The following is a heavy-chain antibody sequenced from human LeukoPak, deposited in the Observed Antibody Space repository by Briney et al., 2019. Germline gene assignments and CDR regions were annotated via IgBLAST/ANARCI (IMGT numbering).Heavy chain of an antibody. J-gene: IGHJ2*01. Sequence: GGSLRLSCAASGLTVSSSYMSWVRQAPGKGLEWVSIIYNDGSTYYADSMKGRFTISRDNSKNTLYLQVNSLRAEDTALYYCTTAFWYSSSWPYFDLWGRGTLVTVSS. CDR2: IYNDGST. CDR3: TTAFWYSSSWPYFDL. D-gene: IGHD6-13*01. CDR1: GLTVSSSY. V-gene: IGHV3-53*01.